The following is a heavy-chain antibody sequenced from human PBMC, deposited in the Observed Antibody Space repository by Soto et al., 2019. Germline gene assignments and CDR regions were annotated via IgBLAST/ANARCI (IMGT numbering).Heavy chain of an antibody. CDR2: VYHSGDT. CDR1: GESFGAYY. CDR3: ARGFSNSVTTRFDS. Sequence: VHLQQWGAGLLRPSETLSLTCTVSGESFGAYYWSWIRQSPGKGLEWIGEVYHSGDTKYNPSLKSRVTISEDPSKNQFSPRMTSMTAADTGVYYCARGFSNSVTTRFDSWGQGTLVTVSS. V-gene: IGHV4-34*01. J-gene: IGHJ4*02. D-gene: IGHD4-17*01.